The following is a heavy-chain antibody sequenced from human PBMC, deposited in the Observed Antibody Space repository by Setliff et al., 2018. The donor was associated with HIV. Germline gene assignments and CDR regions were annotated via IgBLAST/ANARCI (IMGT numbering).Heavy chain of an antibody. J-gene: IGHJ3*02. CDR2: IIPILGIA. CDR3: ASLEEYCGGDCYSGAFDI. D-gene: IGHD2-21*02. CDR1: GGTFSSYA. Sequence: ASVKVSCKASGGTFSSYAISWVRQAPGQGLEWMGGIIPILGIANYAQKFQGRVTITADKSTSTAYMELSSLRSEDTAVYYCASLEEYCGGDCYSGAFDIWGQGTMVTVSS. V-gene: IGHV1-69*10.